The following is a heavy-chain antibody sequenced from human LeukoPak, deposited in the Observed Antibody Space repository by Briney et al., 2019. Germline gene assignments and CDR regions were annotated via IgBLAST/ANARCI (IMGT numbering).Heavy chain of an antibody. V-gene: IGHV3-33*01. CDR1: GFTFSSYG. Sequence: QPGGSLRLSCAASGFTFSSYGMHWVRQAPGKGLEWVAVIWYDGSNKYYADSVKGRFTISRDNSKNTLYLQMNSLRAEDTAVYYCAIKVSGWSLDYWGQGTLVTVSS. CDR2: IWYDGSNK. CDR3: AIKVSGWSLDY. D-gene: IGHD6-19*01. J-gene: IGHJ4*02.